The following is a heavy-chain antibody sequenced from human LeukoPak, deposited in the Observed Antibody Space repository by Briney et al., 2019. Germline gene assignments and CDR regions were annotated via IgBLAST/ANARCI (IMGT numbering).Heavy chain of an antibody. CDR2: ISYDGSNK. V-gene: IGHV3-30*18. CDR1: GFTFSSYG. J-gene: IGHJ4*02. CDR3: AKDRAAAGKVIDY. D-gene: IGHD6-13*01. Sequence: PGGSLRLSCAASGFTFSSYGMHWVRQAPGKGLEWVAVISYDGSNKYYADSVKGRFTISRDNSKNTLYLQMNSLRAEDTAVYYCAKDRAAAGKVIDYWGQGTLVSVSS.